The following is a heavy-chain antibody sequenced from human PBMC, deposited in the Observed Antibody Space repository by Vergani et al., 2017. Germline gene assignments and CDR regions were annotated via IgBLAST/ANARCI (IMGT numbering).Heavy chain of an antibody. D-gene: IGHD3-22*01. CDR3: ARDMFESNTYYYDSSDY. CDR2: ISAYKGNT. CDR1: GYTFTSYG. J-gene: IGHJ4*02. Sequence: QVQLVQSGAEVKKPGASVKVSCKASGYTFTSYGISWVRQAPGQGLEWMGWISAYKGNTNYAQKLQGRVTMTTDTSTSTAYMELRSLRSDATAVYYCARDMFESNTYYYDSSDYWGQGTLVTVSS. V-gene: IGHV1-18*01.